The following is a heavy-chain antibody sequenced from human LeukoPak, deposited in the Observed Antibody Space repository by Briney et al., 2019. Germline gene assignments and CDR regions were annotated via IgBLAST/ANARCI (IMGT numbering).Heavy chain of an antibody. Sequence: TGGSLRLSCAASGFTFNDYYMNWIRQAPGKGLEWVSYISSSGSSIHYADSVKGRFTISRDNAKNSLFLQMNSLRAEDTAVYYCVRASYYYDTSGSPRGWFDPWGQGTLVTVSS. J-gene: IGHJ5*02. CDR3: VRASYYYDTSGSPRGWFDP. CDR2: ISSSGSSI. V-gene: IGHV3-11*01. CDR1: GFTFNDYY. D-gene: IGHD3-22*01.